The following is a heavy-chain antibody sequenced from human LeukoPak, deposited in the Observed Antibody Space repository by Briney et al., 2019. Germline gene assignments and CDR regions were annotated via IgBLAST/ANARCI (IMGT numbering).Heavy chain of an antibody. CDR3: AKGGYCSATRCYVGKGMDD. CDR1: EFTFTTYG. J-gene: IGHJ4*02. D-gene: IGHD2-2*01. CDR2: IWSDGTHK. V-gene: IGHV3-30*02. Sequence: GGSLRLSCAASEFTFTTYGMHWVRQAPGKGLEWVAFIWSDGTHKYYADSVKGRFTISRDNSKNTVSLQVNSLRAEDTAAYYCAKGGYCSATRCYVGKGMDDWGQGTLVTVSS.